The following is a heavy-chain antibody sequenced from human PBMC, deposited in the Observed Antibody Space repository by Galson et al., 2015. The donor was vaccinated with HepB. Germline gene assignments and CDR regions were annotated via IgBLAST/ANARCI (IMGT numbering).Heavy chain of an antibody. V-gene: IGHV1-46*01. CDR3: ARDAAGYFDY. J-gene: IGHJ4*02. CDR1: EPTFSNYY. D-gene: IGHD2-15*01. Sequence: SVKVSCKASEPTFSNYYIHWVRQAPGQGLEWMGIINPTGGSTNYAQNLQGRLTLTRDTSTSTVYMEVNSLRSEDTAVYYCARDAAGYFDYWGQGTLVTVSS. CDR2: INPTGGST.